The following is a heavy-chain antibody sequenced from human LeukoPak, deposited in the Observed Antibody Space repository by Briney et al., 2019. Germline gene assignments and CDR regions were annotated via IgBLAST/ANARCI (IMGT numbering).Heavy chain of an antibody. CDR3: AKDRDSSSWYGGFDY. CDR1: GFTFDDYA. Sequence: GGSLRLSCAASGFTFDDYAMHWVRHAPGKGLEWVSLISWDGGSTYYADSVKGRFTISRDNSKNSLYLQMNSLRAEDTALYYRAKDRDSSSWYGGFDYWGQGTLVTVSS. J-gene: IGHJ4*02. V-gene: IGHV3-43D*03. D-gene: IGHD6-13*01. CDR2: ISWDGGST.